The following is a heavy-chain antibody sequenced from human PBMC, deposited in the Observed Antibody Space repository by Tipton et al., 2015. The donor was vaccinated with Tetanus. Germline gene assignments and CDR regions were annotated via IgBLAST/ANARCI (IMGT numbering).Heavy chain of an antibody. J-gene: IGHJ5*02. CDR1: GFSLSSGAYY. D-gene: IGHD6-19*01. Sequence: TLSLTCSVSGFSLSSGAYYWTWIRQHPGKGLEWLGSIFSTGRTYYNPSLKSRATISVDTSQNHFSLNLTSVTAADTAMDYCAMLPTHWLAPRGAPWGQGILVTVSS. CDR3: AMLPTHWLAPRGAP. V-gene: IGHV4-31*03. CDR2: IFSTGRT.